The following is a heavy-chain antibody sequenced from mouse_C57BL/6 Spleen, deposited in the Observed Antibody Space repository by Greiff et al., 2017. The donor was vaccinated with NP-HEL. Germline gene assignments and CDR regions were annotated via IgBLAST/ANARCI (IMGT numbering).Heavy chain of an antibody. V-gene: IGHV5-6*01. Sequence: EVKLQESGGDLVKPGGSLKLSCAASGFTFSSYGMSWVRQTPDKRLEWVATISSGGSYTYYPDSVKGRFTISRDNAKNTLYLQMSSLKSEDTAMYYCARLPRGYFDVWGTGTTVTVSS. CDR3: ARLPRGYFDV. J-gene: IGHJ1*03. CDR1: GFTFSSYG. CDR2: ISSGGSYT.